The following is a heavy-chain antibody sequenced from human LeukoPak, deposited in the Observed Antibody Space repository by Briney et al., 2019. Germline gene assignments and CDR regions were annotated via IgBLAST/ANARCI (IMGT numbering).Heavy chain of an antibody. CDR2: VNHSGYT. V-gene: IGHV4-34*01. D-gene: IGHD4-17*01. CDR1: GTSFTSYY. Sequence: KPSETLSLTCGVSGTSFTSYYWSWFRQTPGKGLEWIGEVNHSGYTNMNPSLKSRVTISVDTSKNQFSLMMTSVTAADTAVYFCARMTTGHDYWGQGTLVTVSS. CDR3: ARMTTGHDY. J-gene: IGHJ4*02.